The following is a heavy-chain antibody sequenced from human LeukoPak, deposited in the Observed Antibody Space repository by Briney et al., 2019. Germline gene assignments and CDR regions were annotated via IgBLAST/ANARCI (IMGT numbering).Heavy chain of an antibody. V-gene: IGHV3-30-3*01. CDR2: ITDDGSRQ. CDR3: VKDRTGTYTLDY. J-gene: IGHJ4*02. Sequence: GGSLRLSCAATGFTFSNYAIHWGRQAPGKGLEWEAFITDDGSRQHYADSVKGRFTISRDNSKNTLNLQMNSLRAEDTAVYYCVKDRTGTYTLDYWGQGTLVTVSS. CDR1: GFTFSNYA. D-gene: IGHD3-10*01.